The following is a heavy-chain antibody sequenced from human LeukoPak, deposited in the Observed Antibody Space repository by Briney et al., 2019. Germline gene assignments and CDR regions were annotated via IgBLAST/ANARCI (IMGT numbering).Heavy chain of an antibody. J-gene: IGHJ5*02. CDR3: ARVETGWFDP. CDR2: INSDGSTT. D-gene: IGHD1-14*01. V-gene: IGHV3-74*01. Sequence: GGSLRLSCVASGFTFSRYWMHWVRQAPGKGLVWVSRINSDGSTTIYADSVKDRFTISRDNSKNTLYLQMNSLRAEDTAVYYCARVETGWFDPWGQGTLVTVSS. CDR1: GFTFSRYW.